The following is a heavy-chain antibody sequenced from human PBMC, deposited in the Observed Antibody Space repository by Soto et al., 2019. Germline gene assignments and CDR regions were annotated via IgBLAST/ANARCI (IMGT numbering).Heavy chain of an antibody. CDR1: GYTFTSYY. J-gene: IGHJ6*02. CDR2: INPSGGST. CDR3: DSERRTARGWGYYFYGMDV. Sequence: ASVKVSCKASGYTFTSYYMHWVRQAPGQGLEWMGIINPSGGSTSYAQKFQGRVTMTRDTSTSTVYMELSSLRSEDTAVYYCDSERRTARGWGYYFYGMDVWGQGTTVTVSS. V-gene: IGHV1-46*01. D-gene: IGHD3-10*01.